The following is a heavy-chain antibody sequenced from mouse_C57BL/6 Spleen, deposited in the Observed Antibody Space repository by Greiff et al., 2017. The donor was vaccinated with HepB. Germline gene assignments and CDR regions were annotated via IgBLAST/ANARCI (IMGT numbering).Heavy chain of an antibody. D-gene: IGHD1-1*01. CDR1: GYTFTDYE. J-gene: IGHJ1*03. Sequence: VQLQESGAELVRPGASVTLSCKASGYTFTDYEMHWVKQTPVHGLEWIGAIDPETGGTAYNQKFKGKAILTADKSSSTAYMELRSLTSEDSAVYYCTRYYYGSKYFDVWGTGTTVTVSS. CDR2: IDPETGGT. CDR3: TRYYYGSKYFDV. V-gene: IGHV1-15*01.